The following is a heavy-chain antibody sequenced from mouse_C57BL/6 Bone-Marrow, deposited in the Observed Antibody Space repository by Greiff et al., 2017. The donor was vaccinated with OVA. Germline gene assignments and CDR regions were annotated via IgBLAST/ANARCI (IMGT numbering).Heavy chain of an antibody. V-gene: IGHV5-17*01. CDR1: GFTFSDYG. D-gene: IGHD2-4*01. CDR2: ISSGSSTI. CDR3: ARILDDYDETAWFAY. J-gene: IGHJ3*01. Sequence: EVKLVESGGGLVKPGGSLKLSCAASGFTFSDYGMHWVRQAPEKGLEWVAYISSGSSTINYADTVKGRFTISRDNAKNTLFLQMTSLRSEDTAMYYCARILDDYDETAWFAYWGQGTLVTVSA.